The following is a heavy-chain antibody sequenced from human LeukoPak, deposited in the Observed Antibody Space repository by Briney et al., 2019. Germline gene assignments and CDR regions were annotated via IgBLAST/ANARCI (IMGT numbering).Heavy chain of an antibody. CDR2: ISAYNGNT. J-gene: IGHJ4*02. Sequence: SVKVSCKASGYTFTSYGISWVRQAPGQGLEWMGWISAYNGNTNYAQKLQGRVTMTTDTSTSTAYMELRSLRSDDTAVHYCARLYGTFLEWSPYFDYWGQGTLVTVSS. V-gene: IGHV1-18*01. CDR1: GYTFTSYG. D-gene: IGHD3-3*02. CDR3: ARLYGTFLEWSPYFDY.